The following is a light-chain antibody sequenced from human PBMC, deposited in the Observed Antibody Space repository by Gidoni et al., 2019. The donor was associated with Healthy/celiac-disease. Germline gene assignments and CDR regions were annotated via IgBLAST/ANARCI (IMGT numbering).Light chain of an antibody. V-gene: IGKV3-11*01. CDR3: QQRSNSFT. CDR2: DAS. Sequence: EIVLTQSPATLSLSPGERAPLSCGASQSVSSYLAWYQQKPGHAPMLLIYDASNRATGIPAMFSGSWSVTYFTLTSSSLDPDDFAVYYCQQRSNSFTFGPGTKVDIK. J-gene: IGKJ3*01. CDR1: QSVSSY.